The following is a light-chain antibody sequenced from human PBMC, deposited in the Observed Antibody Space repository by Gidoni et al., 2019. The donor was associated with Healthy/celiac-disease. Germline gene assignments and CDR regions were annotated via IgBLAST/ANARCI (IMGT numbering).Light chain of an antibody. Sequence: SYELTQPLPVSVALGQTARITCGGNNIGSKNVHWYQQKPGQAPVLVIYRDSNRPSGIPERFSGSNSGNTATLTISRAQAGDEADYYCQVWDSSTLVLFGGGTKLTVL. J-gene: IGLJ2*01. CDR1: NIGSKN. V-gene: IGLV3-9*01. CDR2: RDS. CDR3: QVWDSSTLVL.